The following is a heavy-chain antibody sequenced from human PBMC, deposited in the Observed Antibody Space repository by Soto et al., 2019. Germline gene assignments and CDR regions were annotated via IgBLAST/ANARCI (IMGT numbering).Heavy chain of an antibody. J-gene: IGHJ4*02. CDR2: IWYDGSNK. CDR3: ARYIGSSYDSSGYYY. V-gene: IGHV3-33*01. CDR1: GFTFSSYG. Sequence: PGGYLRLSCAASGFTFSSYGMHWVRQAPGKGLERVAVIWYDGSNKYYADSVKGRFTISRDNSKNTLYLQMNCLRAEDTAVYYCARYIGSSYDSSGYYYWGKRTLVTVSS. D-gene: IGHD3-22*01.